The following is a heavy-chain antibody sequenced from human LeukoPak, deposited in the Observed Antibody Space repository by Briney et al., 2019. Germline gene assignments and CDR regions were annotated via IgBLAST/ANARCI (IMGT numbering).Heavy chain of an antibody. Sequence: PGGSLRLSCAASGFTFSSYAMSWVRQAPGKGLEWVSAISGSGGSTYYADSVKGRFTISRDNAKNSLYLQMNSLRAEDTALYYCSRITMVRGVPAATGGMDVWGQGTTVTVSS. CDR3: SRITMVRGVPAATGGMDV. D-gene: IGHD3-10*01. J-gene: IGHJ6*02. CDR1: GFTFSSYA. CDR2: ISGSGGST. V-gene: IGHV3-23*01.